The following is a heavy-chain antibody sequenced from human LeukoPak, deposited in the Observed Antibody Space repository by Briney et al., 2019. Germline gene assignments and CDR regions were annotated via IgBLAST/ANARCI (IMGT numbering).Heavy chain of an antibody. CDR1: GGTFSSYA. CDR2: IIPILGIA. CDR3: ARVNSSSWYVYGMDV. D-gene: IGHD6-13*01. Sequence: SVKVSCKASGGTFSSYAISWVRQAPGQGLEWMGRIIPILGIANYAQKFQGRVTITADKSTSTAYMELSSLRSEDTAVYYCARVNSSSWYVYGMDVRGQGTTVTVSS. V-gene: IGHV1-69*04. J-gene: IGHJ6*02.